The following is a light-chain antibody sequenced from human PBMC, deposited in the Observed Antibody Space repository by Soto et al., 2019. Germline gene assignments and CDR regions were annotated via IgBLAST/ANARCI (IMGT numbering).Light chain of an antibody. J-gene: IGLJ2*01. CDR1: SSNIGSNN. V-gene: IGLV1-44*01. CDR2: SNN. Sequence: QSVLTQAPSASGTPGQRVTISCSGSSSNIGSNNVNWYQQVPGTAPKFLIYSNNQRPSGVPDRFSGSKSGTSASLAISGLQSEDEAGYYCTAWDDSLNGMIFGGGTQLTVL. CDR3: TAWDDSLNGMI.